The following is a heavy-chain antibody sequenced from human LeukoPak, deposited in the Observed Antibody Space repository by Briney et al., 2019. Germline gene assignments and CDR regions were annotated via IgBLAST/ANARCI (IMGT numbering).Heavy chain of an antibody. D-gene: IGHD4-17*01. CDR1: GGSISSYY. V-gene: IGHV4-59*08. CDR2: IYYSGST. CDR3: ARHIDDYGDAPDY. Sequence: SETLSLTCTVSGGSISSYYWSWIRQTPGKGLEWIGYIYYSGSTNYNPSLKSRVTISVDTSKNQFSLKLSSVTAADTAVYYCARHIDDYGDAPDYWGQGTLVTVSS. J-gene: IGHJ4*02.